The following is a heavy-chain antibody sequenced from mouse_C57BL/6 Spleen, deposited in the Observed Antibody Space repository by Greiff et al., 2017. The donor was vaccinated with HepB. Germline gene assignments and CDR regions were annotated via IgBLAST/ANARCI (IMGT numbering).Heavy chain of an antibody. CDR3: ASIYYYGSSPSGFAY. J-gene: IGHJ3*01. CDR2: IDPSDSYT. Sequence: QVQLQQPGAELVKPGASVKLSCKASGYTFTSYWMQWVKQRPGQGLEWIGEIDPSDSYTNYNQKFKGKATLTVDTSSSTAYMQLSSLTSEDSAVYYWASIYYYGSSPSGFAYWGQGTLVTVSA. V-gene: IGHV1-50*01. D-gene: IGHD1-1*01. CDR1: GYTFTSYW.